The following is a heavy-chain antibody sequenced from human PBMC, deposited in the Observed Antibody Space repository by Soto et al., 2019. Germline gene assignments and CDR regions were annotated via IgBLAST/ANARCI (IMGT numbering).Heavy chain of an antibody. CDR3: ARRRYTDWAFDY. CDR1: GGSISGYY. Sequence: QVQLQESGPGLVKPSETLSLTCSVSGGSISGYYWTWIRQSPGNGLEWIGYIHYSGSTTYNSSLKSRVTMSLDTSKNHVSLNLRSVTAADTAVYYCARRRYTDWAFDYWGQGTLVTVSS. CDR2: IHYSGST. D-gene: IGHD3-9*01. J-gene: IGHJ4*02. V-gene: IGHV4-59*08.